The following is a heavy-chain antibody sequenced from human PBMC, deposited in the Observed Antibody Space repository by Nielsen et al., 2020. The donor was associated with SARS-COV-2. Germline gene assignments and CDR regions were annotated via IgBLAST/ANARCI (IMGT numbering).Heavy chain of an antibody. CDR1: GYTFTTYC. J-gene: IGHJ4*02. D-gene: IGHD4-17*01. Sequence: ASVKVSCKASGYTFTTYCMHWVRQAPGQGLEWMGIINPSGGSTSYAQKFQGRVTMTRDTSTTTVYMELSSLRSEDTALYYCARGHYGDYSVDYWGQGTLVTVSS. V-gene: IGHV1-46*01. CDR2: INPSGGST. CDR3: ARGHYGDYSVDY.